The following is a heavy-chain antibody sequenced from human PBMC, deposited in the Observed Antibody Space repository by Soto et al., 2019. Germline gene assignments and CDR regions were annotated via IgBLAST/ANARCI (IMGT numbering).Heavy chain of an antibody. CDR2: IYYSGST. CDR1: GGSISSGGYY. J-gene: IGHJ4*02. D-gene: IGHD3-10*01. CDR3: ARENRAVRGVIVLDY. V-gene: IGHV4-31*03. Sequence: SETLSLTCTVSGGSISSGGYYWSWIRQHPGKGLEWIGYIYYSGSTYYNPSLKSRVTISVDTSKNQFSLKLSSVTAADTAVYYCARENRAVRGVIVLDYWGQGTLVTVSS.